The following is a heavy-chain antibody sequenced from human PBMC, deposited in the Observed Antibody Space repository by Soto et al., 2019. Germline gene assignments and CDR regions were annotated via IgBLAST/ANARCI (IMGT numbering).Heavy chain of an antibody. Sequence: GASVKVSCKASGYTCTSYGITWGRQAPGQGLEWMGWISHYHGNTNYAQKIRGRVTMTTDTSTTTADMELRSLTPDDTAVYYCARDPSVYCSGGSCPSYFDYWGQGTLVTVSS. CDR2: ISHYHGNT. CDR3: ARDPSVYCSGGSCPSYFDY. J-gene: IGHJ4*02. CDR1: GYTCTSYG. V-gene: IGHV1-18*01. D-gene: IGHD2-15*01.